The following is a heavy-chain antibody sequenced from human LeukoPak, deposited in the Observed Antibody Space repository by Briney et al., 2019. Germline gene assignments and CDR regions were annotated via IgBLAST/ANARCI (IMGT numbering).Heavy chain of an antibody. D-gene: IGHD3-3*01. CDR1: GGSISSYY. CDR3: ARAETYYDFWSGNPLYYYGIDV. V-gene: IGHV4-59*01. Sequence: SETLSLTCTVSGGSISSYYWSWIRQPPGKGLEWIGYIYYSGSTNYNPSLKSRVTISVDTSKNQFSLKLSSVTAADTAVYYCARAETYYDFWSGNPLYYYGIDVWGQGTTVTVSS. J-gene: IGHJ6*02. CDR2: IYYSGST.